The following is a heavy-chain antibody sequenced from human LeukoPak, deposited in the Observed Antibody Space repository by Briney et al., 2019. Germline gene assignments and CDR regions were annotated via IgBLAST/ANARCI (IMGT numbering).Heavy chain of an antibody. J-gene: IGHJ4*02. CDR1: GFTFSSYG. CDR2: IRYDGSNK. CDR3: ARDLGVYDILTGYHTDY. V-gene: IGHV3-30*02. D-gene: IGHD3-9*01. Sequence: GGSLRLSCAASGFTFSSYGMHWVRQAPGKGLEWVAFIRYDGSNKYYADSVKGRFTISRDNSKNTLYLQMNSLRAEDTAVYYCARDLGVYDILTGYHTDYWGQGTLVTVSS.